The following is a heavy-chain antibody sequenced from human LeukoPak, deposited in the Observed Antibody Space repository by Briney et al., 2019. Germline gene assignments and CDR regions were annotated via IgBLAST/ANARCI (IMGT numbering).Heavy chain of an antibody. Sequence: PGGSLRLSCAASGFTSSSYSMNWVRQAPGKGLEWVSSISSSSSYIYYADSVKGRFTISRDNAKNSLYLQMNSLRAEDTAVYYCARSSSSWYGVFDYWGQGTLVTVSS. CDR1: GFTSSSYS. CDR3: ARSSSSWYGVFDY. CDR2: ISSSSSYI. D-gene: IGHD6-13*01. J-gene: IGHJ4*02. V-gene: IGHV3-21*01.